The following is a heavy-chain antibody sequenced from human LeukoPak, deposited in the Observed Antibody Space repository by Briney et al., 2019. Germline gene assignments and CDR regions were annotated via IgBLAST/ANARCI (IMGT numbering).Heavy chain of an antibody. J-gene: IGHJ5*02. V-gene: IGHV5-51*01. D-gene: IGHD4-23*01. CDR3: ARLYGGNSGPNWFDP. Sequence: GESLKISCKGSGYSFTSYWIGWVRQMPGKGLEWMGIIYPGDSDTRYSPSFQGQVTISADKSISTAYLQWSSLKASDTAKYYCARLYGGNSGPNWFDPWGQGTLVTVSS. CDR1: GYSFTSYW. CDR2: IYPGDSDT.